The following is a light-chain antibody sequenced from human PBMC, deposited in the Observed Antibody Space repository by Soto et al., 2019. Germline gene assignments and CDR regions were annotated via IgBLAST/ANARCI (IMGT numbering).Light chain of an antibody. CDR2: GNN. Sequence: QSVLTQPPSASGTPGQRVTISCSGSSSNIGTNPVNWYHQLPGTAPKLLIYGNNQRPSGVPDRFSGSKSGTSASLAISGLQSEDEADYYCAAWDASLNGVVFGGGTKVTVL. J-gene: IGLJ2*01. CDR3: AAWDASLNGVV. V-gene: IGLV1-44*01. CDR1: SSNIGTNP.